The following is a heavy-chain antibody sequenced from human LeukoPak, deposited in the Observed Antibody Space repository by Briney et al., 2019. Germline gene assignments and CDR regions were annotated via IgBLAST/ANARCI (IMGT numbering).Heavy chain of an antibody. CDR3: ARAQQATIDY. J-gene: IGHJ4*02. V-gene: IGHV3-30*02. Sequence: GGSLRLSCATSKFTFNKYGMHWVRQAPGKGLEWVAFIRYDGSNKYYADSVKGRFTISRDNSKNTLYLQMNSLRAEDTAVYYCARAQQATIDYWGQGTLVTVSS. CDR2: IRYDGSNK. CDR1: KFTFNKYG. D-gene: IGHD5-24*01.